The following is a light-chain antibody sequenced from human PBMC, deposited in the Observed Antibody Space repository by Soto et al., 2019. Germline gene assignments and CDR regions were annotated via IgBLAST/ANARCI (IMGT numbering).Light chain of an antibody. V-gene: IGKV1-5*01. CDR3: QQYSSYLYT. Sequence: DIQMTQSPSTLSASVGDRVTITCRASEIISGWLAWYQQKPGKAPKLLIYDASTLESGVPSRFSGSGSGTEFTLTISSLQPHDFATYYCQQYSSYLYTFGLGTKVEIK. J-gene: IGKJ2*01. CDR1: EIISGW. CDR2: DAS.